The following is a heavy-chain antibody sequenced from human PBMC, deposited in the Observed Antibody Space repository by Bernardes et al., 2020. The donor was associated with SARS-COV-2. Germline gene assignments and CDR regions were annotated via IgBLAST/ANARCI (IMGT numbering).Heavy chain of an antibody. CDR3: ARDVDEYNNYPGGY. CDR2: IYTSGST. CDR1: GCSNSSDSFS. Sequence: SETLSLTCTVSGCSNSSDSFSWNWIRQPAGKGLEWIGHIYTSGSTNYNPSLKSRVTISVDTSKNQFSLRLSSVTAADTAVYYCARDVDEYNNYPGGYWGQGTLVTVSS. D-gene: IGHD4-4*01. V-gene: IGHV4-61*09. J-gene: IGHJ4*02.